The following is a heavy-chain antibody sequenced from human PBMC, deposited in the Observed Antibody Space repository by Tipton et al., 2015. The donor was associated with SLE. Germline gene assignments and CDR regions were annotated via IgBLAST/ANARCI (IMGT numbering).Heavy chain of an antibody. CDR3: ARDLGDIAVAVN. J-gene: IGHJ4*02. CDR2: ISSSGSTI. D-gene: IGHD6-19*01. V-gene: IGHV3-48*03. Sequence: SLRLSCAASGFTFSSYDMNWVRQAPGKGLEWVSYISSSGSTIYYADSVKGRFTISRDNAKNSLYLQMNSLRAEDTAVYYCARDLGDIAVAVNSGQGTLVTVSS. CDR1: GFTFSSYD.